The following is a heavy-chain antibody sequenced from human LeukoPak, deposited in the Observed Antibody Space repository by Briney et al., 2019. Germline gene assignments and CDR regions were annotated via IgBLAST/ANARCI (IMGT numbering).Heavy chain of an antibody. CDR1: GDSITNYY. CDR2: IYYSGSV. Sequence: SETLSLTCTVSGDSITNYYWSWIRQGPGKGLEWIGYIYYSGSVSYNPSLKSRVTISLDTSRTHFSLNLISVTAADTAVYYCARGRVAGGYYFDYWGQETLVSVSS. J-gene: IGHJ4*02. CDR3: ARGRVAGGYYFDY. V-gene: IGHV4-59*01. D-gene: IGHD6-19*01.